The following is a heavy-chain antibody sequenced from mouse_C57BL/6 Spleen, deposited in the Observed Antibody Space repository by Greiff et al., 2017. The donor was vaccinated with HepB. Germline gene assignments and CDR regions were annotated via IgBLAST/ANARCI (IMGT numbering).Heavy chain of an antibody. CDR3: ARNDYDVGYYAMDY. V-gene: IGHV5-17*01. CDR1: GFTFSDYG. CDR2: ISSGSSTI. D-gene: IGHD2-4*01. Sequence: VQLKESGGGLVKPGGSLKLSCAASGFTFSDYGMHWVRQAPEKGLEWVAYISSGSSTIYYADTVKGRFTISRDNAKNTLFLQMTSLRSEDTAMYYWARNDYDVGYYAMDYWGQGTSVTVSS. J-gene: IGHJ4*01.